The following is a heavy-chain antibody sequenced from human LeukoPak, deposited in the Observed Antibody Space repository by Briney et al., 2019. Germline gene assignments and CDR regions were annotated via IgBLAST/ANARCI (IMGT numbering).Heavy chain of an antibody. CDR2: IYYSGST. V-gene: IGHV4-59*01. Sequence: SETLFLTCTVSGGSMSSYYWSWIRQPPGKGLGWIGYIYYSGSTNYNPSLKSRVTISVDTSKNQFSLKLTSVSAADTAVHYCARGIGGSAFYYYYGMDVWGQGTTVTVSS. D-gene: IGHD2-2*01. CDR1: GGSMSSYY. J-gene: IGHJ6*02. CDR3: ARGIGGSAFYYYYGMDV.